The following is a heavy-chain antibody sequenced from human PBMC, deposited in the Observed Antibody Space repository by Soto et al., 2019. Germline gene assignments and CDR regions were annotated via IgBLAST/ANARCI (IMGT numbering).Heavy chain of an antibody. CDR3: ARGGTPLAS. D-gene: IGHD3-16*01. CDR1: GYTFTNFG. CDR2: ISAYNGNT. Sequence: QVQLVQSGAEVKKPGASVKVSCKASGYTFTNFGISWVRQAPGQGLEWMGWISAYNGNTNYAQKFQGRGIMTTDTSTSKAYMEVRSLRLDDTAVHDCARGGTPLASWGPGTLVTVSS. V-gene: IGHV1-18*01. J-gene: IGHJ1*01.